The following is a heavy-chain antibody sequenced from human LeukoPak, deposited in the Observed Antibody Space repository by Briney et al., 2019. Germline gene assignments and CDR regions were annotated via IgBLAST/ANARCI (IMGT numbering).Heavy chain of an antibody. CDR2: ISGSGGST. J-gene: IGHJ4*02. CDR3: AKAPPPGSGWYGYYFDY. Sequence: GGSLRLSCAASGFTFSSYAMSWVRQAPGKGLEWVSAISGSGGSTYYADSVKGRFTISRDNSKNTLYLQMNSLGAEDTAVYYCAKAPPPGSGWYGYYFDYWGQGTLVTVSS. CDR1: GFTFSSYA. D-gene: IGHD6-19*01. V-gene: IGHV3-23*01.